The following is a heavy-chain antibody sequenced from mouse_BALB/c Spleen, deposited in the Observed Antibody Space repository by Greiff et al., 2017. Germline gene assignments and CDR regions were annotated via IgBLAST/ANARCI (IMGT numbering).Heavy chain of an antibody. J-gene: IGHJ4*01. V-gene: IGHV5-6-5*01. Sequence: EVKLVESGGGLVKPGGSLKLSCAASGFTFSSYAMSWVRQTPEKRLEWVASISSGGSTYYPDSVKGRFTISRDNARNILYLQMSSLRSEDTAMYYCASQIFYAMDYWGQGTSVTVSS. CDR2: ISSGGST. CDR3: ASQIFYAMDY. CDR1: GFTFSSYA.